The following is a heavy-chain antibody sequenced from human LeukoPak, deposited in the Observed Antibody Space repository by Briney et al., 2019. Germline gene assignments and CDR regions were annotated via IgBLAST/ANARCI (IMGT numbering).Heavy chain of an antibody. V-gene: IGHV4-38-2*02. J-gene: IGHJ3*02. CDR1: GYSVNNGYF. D-gene: IGHD6-19*01. CDR3: ARLRDAVAGTPGAFDI. CDR2: IYDSGST. Sequence: SETLSLTCTVSGYSVNNGYFWGWIRQPPGKGLEWIGSIYDSGSTYYNPSLKSRVTISIDTSKNQFSLKLSSVTAADTAVYYCARLRDAVAGTPGAFDIWGQGTMVTVSS.